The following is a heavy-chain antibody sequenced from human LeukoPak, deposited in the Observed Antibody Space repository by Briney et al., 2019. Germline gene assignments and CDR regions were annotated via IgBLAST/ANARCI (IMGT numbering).Heavy chain of an antibody. CDR2: ISGSGSYS. Sequence: GGSLRLSCAASGFTFSSYGMSWVRQAPGKGLERVPAISGSGSYSYYADSVKGRFTISRDNSKSTLSLQMNSLRAEDTAVYYCAKEALQLWLPDYWGQGTLVTVSS. V-gene: IGHV3-23*01. D-gene: IGHD5-18*01. CDR1: GFTFSSYG. CDR3: AKEALQLWLPDY. J-gene: IGHJ4*02.